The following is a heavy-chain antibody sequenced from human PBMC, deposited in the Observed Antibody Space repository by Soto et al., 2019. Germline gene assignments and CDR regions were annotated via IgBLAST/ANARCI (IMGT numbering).Heavy chain of an antibody. CDR1: GFSVTNNY. D-gene: IGHD1-26*01. CDR2: IDIGGNT. CDR3: ARGRGRPGIRGREPFFAS. J-gene: IGHJ6*04. Sequence: GGSLRLSCAASGFSVTNNYMNWVRQAPGKGLEWVSIIDIGGNTYYADSVKDRFTISRDNSRNTLYLHMDSLRAEDTAVYYCARGRGRPGIRGREPFFASGGKGTLVPVPS. V-gene: IGHV3-66*01.